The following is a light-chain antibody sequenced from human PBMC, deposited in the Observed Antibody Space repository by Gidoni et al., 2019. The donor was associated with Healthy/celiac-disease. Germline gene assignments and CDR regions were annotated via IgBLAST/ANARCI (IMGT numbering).Light chain of an antibody. V-gene: IGKV4-1*01. Sequence: DIVMTQSPAPLAVSLGERATINCKSSQSVLYSSNNKNYLAWYQQKPGQPPKLLIYWASTRESGVPDRFSGSGSGTDFTLTISSLQAEDVAVYYCQQYYSTPPTFGQGTKLEIK. CDR1: QSVLYSSNNKNY. CDR3: QQYYSTPPT. J-gene: IGKJ2*01. CDR2: WAS.